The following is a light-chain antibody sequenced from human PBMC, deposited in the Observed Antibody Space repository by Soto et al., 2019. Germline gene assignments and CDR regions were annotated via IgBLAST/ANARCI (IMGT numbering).Light chain of an antibody. J-gene: IGKJ1*01. Sequence: AIRMTQSPSSLSASTGDIVTITCRASQGISSYLAWYQQKPGKAPKLLIYAASTLQSGVPSRFSGSGSGTDFTLTISSLEPEDFAVYYYQNRFNWPWTCGKGNKGAIK. CDR1: QGISSY. V-gene: IGKV1-8*01. CDR3: QNRFNWPWT. CDR2: AAS.